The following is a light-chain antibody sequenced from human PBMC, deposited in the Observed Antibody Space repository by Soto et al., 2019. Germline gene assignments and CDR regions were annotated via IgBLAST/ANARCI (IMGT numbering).Light chain of an antibody. Sequence: QSVLTQPPSASGTPLQRVTISCSGSSSNIGINTVNCYQQLPGAAPKLLIYTNNQRPSGVPDRFSASKSGTSASLAISGLQSEDEADYYCAARDDSLNGYVFGTGTKVTVL. V-gene: IGLV1-44*01. J-gene: IGLJ1*01. CDR3: AARDDSLNGYV. CDR2: TNN. CDR1: SSNIGINT.